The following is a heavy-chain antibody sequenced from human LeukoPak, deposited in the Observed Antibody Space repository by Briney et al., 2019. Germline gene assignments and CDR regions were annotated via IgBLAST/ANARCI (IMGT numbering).Heavy chain of an antibody. CDR1: NASFSSFY. CDR2: IIHSGST. V-gene: IGHV4-34*01. D-gene: IGHD6-19*01. J-gene: IGHJ4*02. CDR3: ARGTLYSGWSYYLDY. Sequence: KSSETLSLTCVVYNASFSSFYWSWIRQSPGKGLEWIGEIIHSGSTNYNPSLKSRVTISVDSSKNQFSLNLNSVTAADTAVYYCARGTLYSGWSYYLDYWGQGTLVTVSS.